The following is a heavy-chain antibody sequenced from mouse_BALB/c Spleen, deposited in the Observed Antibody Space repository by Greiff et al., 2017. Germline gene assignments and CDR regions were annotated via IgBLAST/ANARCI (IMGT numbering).Heavy chain of an antibody. D-gene: IGHD4-1*01. Sequence: EVQRVESGGGLVKPGGSLKLSCAASGFTFSDYYMYWVRQTPEKRLEWVATISDGGSYTYYPDSVKGRFTISRDNAKNNLYLQMSSLKSEDTAMYYCARAGTGGPYFDYWGQGTTLTVSS. CDR2: ISDGGSYT. V-gene: IGHV5-4*02. CDR1: GFTFSDYY. J-gene: IGHJ2*01. CDR3: ARAGTGGPYFDY.